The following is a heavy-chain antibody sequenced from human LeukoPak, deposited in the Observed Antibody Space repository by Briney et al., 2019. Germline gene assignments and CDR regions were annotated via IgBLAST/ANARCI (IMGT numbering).Heavy chain of an antibody. CDR2: ISAYNGNT. CDR1: GYTFTSYG. J-gene: IGHJ5*02. D-gene: IGHD7-27*01. CDR3: ARDSNLGFPSWFDP. Sequence: ASVKVPCKASGYTFTSYGISWVRQAPGQGLEWMGWISAYNGNTNYAQKLQGRVTMTTDTSTSTAYIELRSLRSDDTAVYYCARDSNLGFPSWFDPWGQGTLVTVSS. V-gene: IGHV1-18*01.